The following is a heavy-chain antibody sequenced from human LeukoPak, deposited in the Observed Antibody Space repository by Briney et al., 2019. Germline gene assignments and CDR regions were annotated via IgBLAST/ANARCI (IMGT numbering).Heavy chain of an antibody. Sequence: ASVKVSCKASGYTFTSYYMHWVRQAPGQGLEWMGIINPSGGSTSYAQKFQGRVTMTRDTSTNTVYMELSSLRSEDTAVYFCARDQGYYDSSDYWGQGTLVTVSS. J-gene: IGHJ4*02. V-gene: IGHV1-46*01. CDR3: ARDQGYYDSSDY. D-gene: IGHD3-22*01. CDR1: GYTFTSYY. CDR2: INPSGGST.